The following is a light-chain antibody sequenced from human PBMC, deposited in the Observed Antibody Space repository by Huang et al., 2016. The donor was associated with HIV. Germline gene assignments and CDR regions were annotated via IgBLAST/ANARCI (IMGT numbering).Light chain of an antibody. CDR1: QYVTSN. V-gene: IGKV3-15*01. Sequence: ERVMTQSPATLSVSLGETATRSCRASQYVTSNLAWYQQTPGQALRLLIYGASTRGTDIPARFSGSGSGIEFTLTISTLQSEDFAVYYCQQYNNWPRTFGQGTKLEIK. CDR2: GAS. J-gene: IGKJ2*01. CDR3: QQYNNWPRT.